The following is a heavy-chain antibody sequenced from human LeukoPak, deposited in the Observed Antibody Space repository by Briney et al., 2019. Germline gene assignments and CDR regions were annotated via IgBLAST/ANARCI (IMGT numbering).Heavy chain of an antibody. Sequence: SETLSLTCTVSGGSISSSSYCWGWIRQPPGTGLEWIGSIYYSGSTYYNPSLKSRVTISVDTSKNQFSLKLSSVTAADTAVYYCARLYYDFWSGYYGPGGMDVWGQGTTVTVSS. CDR3: ARLYYDFWSGYYGPGGMDV. J-gene: IGHJ6*02. D-gene: IGHD3-3*01. V-gene: IGHV4-39*07. CDR2: IYYSGST. CDR1: GGSISSSSYC.